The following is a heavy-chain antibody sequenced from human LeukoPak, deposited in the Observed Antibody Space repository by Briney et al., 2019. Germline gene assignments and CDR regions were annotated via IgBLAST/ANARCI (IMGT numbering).Heavy chain of an antibody. D-gene: IGHD3-16*02. CDR2: ISANGGST. V-gene: IGHV3-23*01. Sequence: SSSSYYWGWIRQPPGKGLEWVSAISANGGSTYYADSVRGRFTISRDNSENTLYLQMNTLRAEDTAVYYCAKLPTFDYVWGSYRISHFDYWGQGTLVTVSS. J-gene: IGHJ4*02. CDR1: SSSSYY. CDR3: AKLPTFDYVWGSYRISHFDY.